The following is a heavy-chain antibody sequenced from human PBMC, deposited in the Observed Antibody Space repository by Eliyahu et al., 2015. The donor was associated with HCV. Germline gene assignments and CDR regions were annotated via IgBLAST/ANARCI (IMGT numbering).Heavy chain of an antibody. CDR1: GFTFSSXS. J-gene: IGHJ3*02. D-gene: IGHD3-22*01. CDR2: ISSSSSYI. Sequence: EVQLVESGGGLVKXGGSLRLSCAXSGFTFSSXSMNWVRQAPGKGLEWVSSISSSSSYIYYADSVKGRFTISRDNAKNSLYLQMNSLXAEDTAVYYCARDSNRGGGYYYDSSGAENAFDIWGQGTMVTVSS. V-gene: IGHV3-21*01. CDR3: ARDSNRGGGYYYDSSGAENAFDI.